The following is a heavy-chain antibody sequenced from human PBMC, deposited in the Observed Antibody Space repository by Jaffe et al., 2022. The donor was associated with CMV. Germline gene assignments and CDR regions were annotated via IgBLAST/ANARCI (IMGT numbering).Heavy chain of an antibody. CDR1: GFTFSSYS. J-gene: IGHJ3*02. V-gene: IGHV3-21*01. CDR3: ARDLLLFSRVSAFDI. D-gene: IGHD1-26*01. Sequence: EVQLVESGGGLVKPGGSLRLSCAASGFTFSSYSMNWVRQAPGKGLEWVSSISSSSSYIYYADSVKGRFTISRDNAKNSLYLQMNSLRAEDTAVYYCARDLLLFSRVSAFDIWGQGTMVTVSS. CDR2: ISSSSSYI.